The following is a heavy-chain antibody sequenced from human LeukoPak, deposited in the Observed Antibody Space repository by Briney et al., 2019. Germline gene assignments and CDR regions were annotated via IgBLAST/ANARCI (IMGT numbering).Heavy chain of an antibody. CDR1: GFTFVDYG. J-gene: IGHJ4*02. CDR2: ISGSGGGT. Sequence: GGSLRLSCATSGFTFVDYGMSWVRQAPGKGLEWVAGISGSGGGTNYADSVKGRFTISRDNRKNTLYLQMNSLRAEDTAVYFCAKRGVVIRVILVGFHKEAYYFDSWGQGALVTASS. V-gene: IGHV3-23*01. D-gene: IGHD3-22*01. CDR3: AKRGVVIRVILVGFHKEAYYFDS.